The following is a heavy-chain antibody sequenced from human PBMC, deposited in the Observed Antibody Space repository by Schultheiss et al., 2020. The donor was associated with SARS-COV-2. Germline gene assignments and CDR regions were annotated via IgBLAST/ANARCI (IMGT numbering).Heavy chain of an antibody. CDR1: GGSFSGYY. Sequence: ETLSLTCAVYGGSFSGYYWSWIRQPPGKGLEWVSVVYSGGDTHYADSVKGRFTISRDNSKNTLYLQMNSLRAEDTAVYYCARAGLIVGADYYYYGMDVWGQGTTVTVSS. D-gene: IGHD1-26*01. J-gene: IGHJ6*02. CDR2: VYSGGDT. CDR3: ARAGLIVGADYYYYGMDV. V-gene: IGHV3-53*01.